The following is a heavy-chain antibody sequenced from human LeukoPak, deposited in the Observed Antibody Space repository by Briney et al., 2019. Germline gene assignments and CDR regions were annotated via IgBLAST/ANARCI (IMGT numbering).Heavy chain of an antibody. CDR1: GFTFSSYA. D-gene: IGHD3-3*01. Sequence: PGGSLRLSCAASGFTFSSYAMNWVRQAPGKGLEWVSAISCNGSTSYYAGSVKGRFTLTSDNSKDTLYLQMNSLRAEDTAVYYCARQIWVSDFWSVNPHLCGYCAMDVWGQGTTVTVSS. V-gene: IGHV3-23*01. CDR2: ISCNGSTS. CDR3: ARQIWVSDFWSVNPHLCGYCAMDV. J-gene: IGHJ6*02.